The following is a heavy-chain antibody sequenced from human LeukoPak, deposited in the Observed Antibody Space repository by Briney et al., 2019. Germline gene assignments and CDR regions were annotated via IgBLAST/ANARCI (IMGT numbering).Heavy chain of an antibody. Sequence: GGSLRLSCAASGFTFSSYVMHWVRQAPGKGLVWVSRISHDASITTYADSVKGRFTISRDNAKNTLYLQMNSLRGEDTAVYYCVKSRYGAATGRGNWFDPWGQGTLVTVSS. V-gene: IGHV3-74*03. CDR1: GFTFSSYV. J-gene: IGHJ5*02. CDR3: VKSRYGAATGRGNWFDP. CDR2: ISHDASIT. D-gene: IGHD6-13*01.